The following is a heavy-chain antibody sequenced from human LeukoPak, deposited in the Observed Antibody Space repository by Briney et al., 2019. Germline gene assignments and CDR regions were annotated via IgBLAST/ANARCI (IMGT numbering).Heavy chain of an antibody. Sequence: KTGGSLRLSCAASGFTFSSYSMNWVRQAPGKGLEWVSSISSSSSYIYYADSVKGRFTISRDNAKNSLYLQMNSLRAEDTALYYCASVDYYGSEKYYNDVDYWGQGTLVTVSS. CDR3: ASVDYYGSEKYYNDVDY. V-gene: IGHV3-21*01. CDR1: GFTFSSYS. CDR2: ISSSSSYI. J-gene: IGHJ4*02. D-gene: IGHD3-10*01.